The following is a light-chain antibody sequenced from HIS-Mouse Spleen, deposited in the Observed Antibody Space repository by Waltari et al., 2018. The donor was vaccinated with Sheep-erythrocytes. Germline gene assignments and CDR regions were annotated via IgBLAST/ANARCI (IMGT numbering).Light chain of an antibody. CDR3: CSYAGSSTPWV. V-gene: IGLV2-23*01. Sequence: QSALTQPRSVSGSPGQSVTISCTGTSSDVGSYNLVSWYQQHPGKAPKRMIYECSNRPSGVSNRFAGSKSGNPASRTISGLQAEDEADYYCCSYAGSSTPWVFGGGTKLTVL. CDR1: SSDVGSYNL. J-gene: IGLJ3*02. CDR2: ECS.